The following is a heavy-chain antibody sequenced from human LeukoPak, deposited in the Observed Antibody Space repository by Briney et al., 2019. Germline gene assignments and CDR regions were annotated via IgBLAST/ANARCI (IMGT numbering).Heavy chain of an antibody. CDR2: IYYSGST. CDR3: ARAYGDYDGYYFDY. V-gene: IGHV4-31*03. Sequence: PSETLSLTCTVSGGSISSGGYSWSWIRQHPGKGLEWIGYIYYSGSTYYNPSLKSRVTISVDTSKNQFSLKLSSVTAADTAVSYCARAYGDYDGYYFDYWGQGTLVTVSS. J-gene: IGHJ4*02. D-gene: IGHD4-17*01. CDR1: GGSISSGGYS.